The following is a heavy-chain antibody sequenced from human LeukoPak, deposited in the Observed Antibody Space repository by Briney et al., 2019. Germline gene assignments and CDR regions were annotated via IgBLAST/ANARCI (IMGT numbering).Heavy chain of an antibody. CDR1: GGSFRGYY. J-gene: IGHJ3*02. CDR3: ARVCSSTSCYAFDI. CDR2: IYTSGST. D-gene: IGHD2-2*01. Sequence: SETLSLTCAVYGGSFRGYYWNWIRQPAGKGLEWIGRIYTSGSTNYNPSLKSRVTMSVDTSKNQFSLKLSSVTAADTAVYYCARVCSSTSCYAFDIWGQGTMVIVSS. V-gene: IGHV4-59*10.